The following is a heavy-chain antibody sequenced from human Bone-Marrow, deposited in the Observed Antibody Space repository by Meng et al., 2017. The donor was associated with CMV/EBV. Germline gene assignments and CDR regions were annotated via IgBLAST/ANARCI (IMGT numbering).Heavy chain of an antibody. D-gene: IGHD6-19*01. CDR2: IWSEGSNK. J-gene: IGHJ4*02. CDR3: AKDPRGFSSSLDY. Sequence: GESLKISCATSGFIFRSYAMHWVRQAPGKGLEWVAVIWSEGSNKYYADSVRGRFTISRDNSKNTLYLQMDSLRTEDTALYYCAKDPRGFSSSLDYWGQGTLVTVSS. CDR1: GFIFRSYA. V-gene: IGHV3-33*06.